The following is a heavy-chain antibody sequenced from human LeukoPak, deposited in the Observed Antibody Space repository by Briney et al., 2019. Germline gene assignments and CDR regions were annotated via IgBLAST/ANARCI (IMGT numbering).Heavy chain of an antibody. CDR2: IIPIFGTA. CDR1: GGTFSSYA. J-gene: IGHJ4*02. Sequence: GASVKVSCKASGGTFSSYAISWVRQAPGQGLEWMGGIIPIFGTANYAQKFQGRVTITADKSTSTAYMELSSLRSEDTAMYYCARARGDTAMDYYFDYWGQGTLVTVSS. V-gene: IGHV1-69*06. D-gene: IGHD5-18*01. CDR3: ARARGDTAMDYYFDY.